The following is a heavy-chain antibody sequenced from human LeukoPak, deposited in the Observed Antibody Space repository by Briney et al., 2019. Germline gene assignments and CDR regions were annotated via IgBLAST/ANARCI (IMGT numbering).Heavy chain of an antibody. CDR3: ARGFGRDTGEAFDI. Sequence: PSETLSLTCTVPGGSISSYFWSWIRQPAGKGLEWIGRIYTNGGTNYNPSLESRVTMSVDTSKNQFSLNLSSVTAADTAVYYCARGFGRDTGEAFDIWHQGTLVTVSA. J-gene: IGHJ3*02. CDR2: IYTNGGT. CDR1: GGSISSYF. D-gene: IGHD3-16*01. V-gene: IGHV4-4*07.